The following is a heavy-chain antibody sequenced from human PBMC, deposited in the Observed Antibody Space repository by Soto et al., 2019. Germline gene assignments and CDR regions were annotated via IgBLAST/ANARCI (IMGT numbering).Heavy chain of an antibody. CDR2: IIPILGIA. J-gene: IGHJ3*02. V-gene: IGHV1-69*02. CDR3: ARQVGQGAFDI. D-gene: IGHD1-26*01. CDR1: GGTFSSYT. Sequence: SSVKVSCKASGGTFSSYTISWVRQAPGQGLEWMGRIIPILGIANYAQKFQGRVTITADKSTSTAYMELSSLRSEDTAVYYCARQVGQGAFDIWGQGTMVTVSS.